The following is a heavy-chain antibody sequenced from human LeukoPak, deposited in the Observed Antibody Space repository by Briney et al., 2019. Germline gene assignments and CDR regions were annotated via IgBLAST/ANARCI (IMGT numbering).Heavy chain of an antibody. CDR2: IYYTGST. Sequence: TPSETLSLTCTVSGGSISSSNYYWAWIRQPPGKGLEWIGSIYYTGSTYYTPSLKSRVTISVDTSRNQFSLQLRSMTAADTAVYYCARTPYYYDSSDGGYYWGQGTLVTVSS. D-gene: IGHD3-22*01. V-gene: IGHV4-39*07. J-gene: IGHJ4*02. CDR1: GGSISSSNYY. CDR3: ARTPYYYDSSDGGYY.